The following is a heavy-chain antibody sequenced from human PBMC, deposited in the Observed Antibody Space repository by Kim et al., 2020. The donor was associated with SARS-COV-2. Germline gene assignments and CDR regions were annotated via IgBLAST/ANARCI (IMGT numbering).Heavy chain of an antibody. CDR1: GYTFTGYY. CDR3: ARDLFITYYYYGMDV. V-gene: IGHV1-2*06. J-gene: IGHJ6*02. Sequence: ASVKVSCKASGYTFTGYYMHWVRQAPGQGLEWMGRINPNSGGTNYAQKFQGRVTMTRDTSISTAYMELSRLRSDDTAVYYCARDLFITYYYYGMDVWGQGTTVTVSS. D-gene: IGHD3-16*02. CDR2: INPNSGGT.